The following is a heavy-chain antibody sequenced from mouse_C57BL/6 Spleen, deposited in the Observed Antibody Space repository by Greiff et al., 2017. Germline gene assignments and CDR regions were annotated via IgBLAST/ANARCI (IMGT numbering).Heavy chain of an antibody. J-gene: IGHJ2*01. CDR2: ISSGGSYT. CDR3: ARRKLEYFDY. CDR1: GFTFSSYG. Sequence: EVHLVESGGDLVKPGGSLKLSCAASGFTFSSYGMSWVRQTPDKRLEWVATISSGGSYTYYPDSVKGRFTISRDNAKNTLYLQMSSLKSEDTAMYYCARRKLEYFDYWGQGTTLTVSS. V-gene: IGHV5-6*01.